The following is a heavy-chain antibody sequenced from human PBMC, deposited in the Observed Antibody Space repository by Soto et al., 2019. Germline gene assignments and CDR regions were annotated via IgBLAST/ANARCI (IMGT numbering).Heavy chain of an antibody. V-gene: IGHV5-51*01. CDR2: IYPGDSDT. D-gene: IGHD2-2*01. CDR3: ARMGSTRNHHYYYGMDV. Sequence: GESLTISCTCSGNSFTRYWIGWVRQMPGKGLEWMGIIYPGDSDTRYSPSFQGQVTISADKSISTAYLQWSSLKASDTAMYYCARMGSTRNHHYYYGMDVWGQGTTVTVSS. J-gene: IGHJ6*02. CDR1: GNSFTRYW.